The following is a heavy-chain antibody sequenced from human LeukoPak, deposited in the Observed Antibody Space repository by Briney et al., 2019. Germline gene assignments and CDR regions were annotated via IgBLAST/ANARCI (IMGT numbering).Heavy chain of an antibody. V-gene: IGHV1-18*01. CDR3: ARLDGETGFDY. CDR1: GYTFTSYG. Sequence: GASVKVSCKASGYTFTSYGIIWVRQAPGQGLEWMGWISAYNGNTNYAQKLQGRVTITTDTSTRTAYMELRSLRSDATAVYYCARLDGETGFDYWGQGTLVTVSS. D-gene: IGHD4-17*01. CDR2: ISAYNGNT. J-gene: IGHJ4*02.